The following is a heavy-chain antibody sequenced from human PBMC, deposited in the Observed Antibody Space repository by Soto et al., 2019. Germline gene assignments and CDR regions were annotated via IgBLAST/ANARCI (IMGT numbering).Heavy chain of an antibody. CDR2: IIPIFGTA. V-gene: IGHV1-69*01. CDR3: ARRSGDYDFWSGSTQYYYYGMDV. Sequence: QVQLVQSGAEVKKPGSSVKVSCKASGGTFSSYAISWVRQAPGQGLEWMGGIIPIFGTANYAQKFQGRVTITADESTSTDYMELSSLRSEDTAVYYCARRSGDYDFWSGSTQYYYYGMDVWGQGTTVTVSS. D-gene: IGHD3-3*01. J-gene: IGHJ6*02. CDR1: GGTFSSYA.